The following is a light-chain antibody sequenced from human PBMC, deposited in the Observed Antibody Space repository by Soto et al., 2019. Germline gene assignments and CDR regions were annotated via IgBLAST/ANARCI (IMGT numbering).Light chain of an antibody. CDR2: DAS. CDR1: QSISSW. CDR3: QQANSSWT. V-gene: IGKV1-5*01. Sequence: DIQITQSPSTLSASVGDRVTITCRASQSISSWLAWYQQKPGKDPKLLIYDASSLESGVPSRFSGSGSGTDFTLTISSLQPEDFATYYCQQANSSWTFGQGTKV. J-gene: IGKJ1*01.